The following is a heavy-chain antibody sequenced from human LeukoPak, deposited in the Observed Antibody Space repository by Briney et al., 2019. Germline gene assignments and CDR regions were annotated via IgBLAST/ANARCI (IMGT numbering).Heavy chain of an antibody. Sequence: ASVKVSCKASGYTFTGYYMHWVRQAPGQGLEWMGWINPNSGGTNYAQKFQDWVTMTRDTSISTAYMELSRLRSDDTAVYYCARDQEGKRNWFDPWGQGTLVTVSS. J-gene: IGHJ5*02. CDR3: ARDQEGKRNWFDP. CDR2: INPNSGGT. V-gene: IGHV1-2*04. CDR1: GYTFTGYY.